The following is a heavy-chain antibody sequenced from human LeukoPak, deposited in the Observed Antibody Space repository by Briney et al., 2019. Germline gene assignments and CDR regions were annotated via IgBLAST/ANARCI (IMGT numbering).Heavy chain of an antibody. J-gene: IGHJ4*02. CDR1: GFTFSNYA. D-gene: IGHD4-17*01. V-gene: IGHV3-23*01. Sequence: GGSLRLSCAASGFTFSNYAISWVRQAPGEGLEWVSAISGSGGSTYYADSVKGRFTISRDNSKNTLFLQMPSLRAEDTAVYYCAKDLDGAPLDYFDYWGQGTLVTVSS. CDR3: AKDLDGAPLDYFDY. CDR2: ISGSGGST.